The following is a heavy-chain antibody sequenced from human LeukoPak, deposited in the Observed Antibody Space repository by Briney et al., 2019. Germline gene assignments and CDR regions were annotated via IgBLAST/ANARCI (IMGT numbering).Heavy chain of an antibody. CDR2: ISAYNGNT. D-gene: IGHD3-22*01. Sequence: GASVKLSCKASGYTFTSYGISWVRQAPGQGLEWMGWISAYNGNTNYAQKLQGRVTMTTDTSTSTAYMELRSLRSDDTAVYYCARHGGATMMVGFLHAFDIWGQGTMVTVSS. J-gene: IGHJ3*02. CDR1: GYTFTSYG. CDR3: ARHGGATMMVGFLHAFDI. V-gene: IGHV1-18*01.